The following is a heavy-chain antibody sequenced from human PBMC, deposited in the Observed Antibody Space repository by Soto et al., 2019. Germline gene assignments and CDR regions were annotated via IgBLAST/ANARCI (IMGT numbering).Heavy chain of an antibody. CDR3: AREFGDGTKRTWYFNL. Sequence: QVQLVQSGAEVKKPGSSVKVSCKASGGTFSSYAISWVRQAPGQGLEWMGGIIPIFGTANYAQKFQGRVTITGDESTSTAYMERSSLRSEDTAVYYCAREFGDGTKRTWYFNLWGRGTLVTVSS. CDR1: GGTFSSYA. D-gene: IGHD3-10*01. J-gene: IGHJ2*01. V-gene: IGHV1-69*01. CDR2: IIPIFGTA.